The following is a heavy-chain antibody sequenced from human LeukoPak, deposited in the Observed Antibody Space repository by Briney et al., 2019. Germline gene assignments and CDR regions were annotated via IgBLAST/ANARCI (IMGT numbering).Heavy chain of an antibody. J-gene: IGHJ5*02. CDR3: ARDHHGSGSYPNP. CDR2: IFTNGGT. D-gene: IGHD3-10*01. Sequence: GGSLRLSCAASGFTFSSYVMHWVRQAPGKGLEWVSVIFTNGGTHYADSVKGRFTISRDNSKNTLYLQMNSLRVDDTAVYYCARDHHGSGSYPNPWGQGTLVTVSS. V-gene: IGHV3-66*01. CDR1: GFTFSSYV.